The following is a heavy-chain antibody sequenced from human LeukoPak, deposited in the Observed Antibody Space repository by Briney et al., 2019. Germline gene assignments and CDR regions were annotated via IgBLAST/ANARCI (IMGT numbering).Heavy chain of an antibody. CDR1: GGSISSGGYY. CDR2: IYHSGST. D-gene: IGHD3-3*01. V-gene: IGHV4-30-2*01. CDR3: ARAKYDFWSGYSIWFDP. J-gene: IGHJ5*02. Sequence: SETLSLTCTVSGGSISSGGYYWSWIRQPPGKGLEWIGYIYHSGSTYYNPSLKSRVTISVDRSKNQFSLKLSSVTAADTAVYYCARAKYDFWSGYSIWFDPWGQGTLVTVSS.